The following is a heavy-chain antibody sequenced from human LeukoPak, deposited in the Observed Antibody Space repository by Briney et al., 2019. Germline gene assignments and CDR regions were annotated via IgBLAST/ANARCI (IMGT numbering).Heavy chain of an antibody. Sequence: SVKVSCKASGGTFSSYAISWVRQAPGQGLEWMGGITPIFGTANYAQKFQGRVTITTDESKSTAYMELSSLRSEDTAVYYCARVRWRDYYYMDVWGKGTTVTVSS. CDR2: ITPIFGTA. D-gene: IGHD2-15*01. J-gene: IGHJ6*03. CDR1: GGTFSSYA. CDR3: ARVRWRDYYYMDV. V-gene: IGHV1-69*05.